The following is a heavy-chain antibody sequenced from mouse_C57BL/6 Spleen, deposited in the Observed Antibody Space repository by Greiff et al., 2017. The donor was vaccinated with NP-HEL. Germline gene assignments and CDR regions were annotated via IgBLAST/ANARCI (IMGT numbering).Heavy chain of an antibody. J-gene: IGHJ4*01. V-gene: IGHV1-81*01. D-gene: IGHD2-12*01. CDR3: ARCYYSPPGDYAMDY. CDR2: IYPRSGNT. CDR1: GYTFTSYG. Sequence: QVQLKQSGAELARPGASVKLSCKASGYTFTSYGISWVKQRTGQGLEWIGEIYPRSGNTYYNEKFKGKATLTADKSSSTAYMELRSLTSEDSAVYFCARCYYSPPGDYAMDYWGQGTSVTVSS.